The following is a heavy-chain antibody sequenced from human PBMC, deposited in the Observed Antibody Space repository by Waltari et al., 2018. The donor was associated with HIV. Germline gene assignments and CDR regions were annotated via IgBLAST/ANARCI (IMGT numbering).Heavy chain of an antibody. CDR1: GDSIKHGYFY. Sequence: QVRLQESGPGVVRPSQTLTLTCSVSGDSIKHGYFYYNWVRQTPGKGPEWLGYIHYSGSTYYRSSLKGRLSISQDNTRNRGFLRLTSVTGADTAVYVCARSAGFPTEAFLDRWGRGIFVSVSS. CDR3: ARSAGFPTEAFLDR. D-gene: IGHD3-10*01. CDR2: IHYSGST. V-gene: IGHV4-30-4*01. J-gene: IGHJ1*01.